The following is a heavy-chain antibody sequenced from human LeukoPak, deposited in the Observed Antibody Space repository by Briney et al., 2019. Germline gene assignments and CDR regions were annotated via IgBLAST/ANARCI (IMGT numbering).Heavy chain of an antibody. Sequence: GGSLRLSCAASGFTFSIYGMHWVRQAPGKGLEWVAFIRYDGSNKYYADSVKGRFTISRDNSKNTLYLQMNSLRAEDTAVYYCAKAGQLGDGYYYMDVWGKGTTVTVSS. CDR3: AKAGQLGDGYYYMDV. CDR2: IRYDGSNK. D-gene: IGHD1-1*01. V-gene: IGHV3-30*02. CDR1: GFTFSIYG. J-gene: IGHJ6*03.